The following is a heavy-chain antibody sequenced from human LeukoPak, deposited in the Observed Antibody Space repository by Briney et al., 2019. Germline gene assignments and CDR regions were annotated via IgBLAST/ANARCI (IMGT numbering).Heavy chain of an antibody. CDR3: AAVGVACKQHYYFHY. Sequence: GGSLRLSCAASGFTFSSYVMSWVRQTPGKGLEWVSGISDDGDSTYHADSVKGRFTISRDNSKTTLYLQMNSLRAEATAVYYCAAVGVACKQHYYFHYWGQGTLVTVSS. D-gene: IGHD6-19*01. J-gene: IGHJ4*02. CDR2: ISDDGDST. CDR1: GFTFSSYV. V-gene: IGHV3-23*01.